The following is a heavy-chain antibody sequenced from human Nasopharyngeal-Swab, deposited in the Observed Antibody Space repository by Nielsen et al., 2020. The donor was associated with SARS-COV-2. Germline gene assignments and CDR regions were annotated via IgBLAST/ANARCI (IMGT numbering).Heavy chain of an antibody. Sequence: SGPTLVKPTQTLTLTCTFSGFSLSTSGMRVNWIRQPPGKALEWLALIDWGDDKYYSTSLKTRLTISKDSSKDEVVLTMTNMDPVDTATYYCARSGDCSGGRCNDAFDIWGQGTMVTVSS. J-gene: IGHJ3*02. D-gene: IGHD2-15*01. CDR3: ARSGDCSGGRCNDAFDI. CDR2: IDWGDDK. CDR1: GFSLSTSGMR. V-gene: IGHV2-70*01.